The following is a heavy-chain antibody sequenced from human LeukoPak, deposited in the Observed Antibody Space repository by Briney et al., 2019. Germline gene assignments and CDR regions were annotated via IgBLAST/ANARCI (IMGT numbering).Heavy chain of an antibody. CDR1: GVSPSSHS. D-gene: IGHD6-13*01. CDR3: ARGILDVSSTWGRDFDP. J-gene: IGHJ5*02. CDR2: IFYTGST. Sequence: SETLSHTCTVSGVSPSSHSWSWIRQPPRKGLEWIWSIFYTGSTPYTPSLKSRVSISKDTSITQFSLKLSSVTAADTALYYCARGILDVSSTWGRDFDPWGQGTLVTVSS. V-gene: IGHV4-59*11.